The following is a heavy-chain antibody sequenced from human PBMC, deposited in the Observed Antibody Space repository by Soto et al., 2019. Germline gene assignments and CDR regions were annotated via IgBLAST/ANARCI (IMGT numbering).Heavy chain of an antibody. CDR2: INPNSGGT. Sequence: QVQLVQSGAEVKKPGASVKVSCKASGYTFTGYYMHWVRQAPGQGLEWMGWINPNSGGTNYAQKFQGWVTMTRDNSKNTLYLQMNSLRAEDTAVYYCVTAGYSSSEHFDYWGQGTLVTVSS. D-gene: IGHD6-6*01. J-gene: IGHJ4*02. CDR1: GYTFTGYY. V-gene: IGHV1-2*04. CDR3: VTAGYSSSEHFDY.